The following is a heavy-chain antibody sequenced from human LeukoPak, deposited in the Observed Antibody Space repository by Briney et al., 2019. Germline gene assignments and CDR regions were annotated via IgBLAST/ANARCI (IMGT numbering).Heavy chain of an antibody. CDR3: AKPIYSGSYYYYYYYMDV. CDR1: GFTFDDYA. CDR2: ISGSGGST. V-gene: IGHV3-23*01. D-gene: IGHD1-26*01. J-gene: IGHJ6*03. Sequence: GGSLRLSCAASGFTFDDYAMHWVRQAPGKGLEWVSLISGSGGSTYYADSVKGRFTISRDNSKNTLYLQMNSLRAEDTAVYYCAKPIYSGSYYYYYYYMDVWGKGTTVTVSS.